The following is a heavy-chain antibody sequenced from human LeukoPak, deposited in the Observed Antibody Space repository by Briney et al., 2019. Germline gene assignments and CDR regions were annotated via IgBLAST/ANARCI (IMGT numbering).Heavy chain of an antibody. J-gene: IGHJ4*02. CDR2: IYTSGST. V-gene: IGHV4-4*09. CDR3: ARRMCGSCPFDY. D-gene: IGHD2-15*01. Sequence: SETLSLTCAVSGGSISSYYWSWIRQPPGKGLEWVGYIYTSGSTNYSPSLKSRVTISVDTSKNQFSPKLSSVTAEDTAVYYCARRMCGSCPFDYWGQGTLVTVSS. CDR1: GGSISSYY.